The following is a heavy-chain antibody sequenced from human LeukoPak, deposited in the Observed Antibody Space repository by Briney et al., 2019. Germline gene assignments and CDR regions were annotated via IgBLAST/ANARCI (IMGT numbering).Heavy chain of an antibody. Sequence: PSETLSPTRALYGRSFSGYYWSWIRQPPGKGLEWIGEINHSGSTNYNPSLKSRVTISVDTSKHQFSLRLSSVTAADTAVYYCARGWLRFDPWGQGTSATVSS. CDR2: INHSGST. CDR3: ARGWLRFDP. D-gene: IGHD3-22*01. CDR1: GRSFSGYY. V-gene: IGHV4-34*01. J-gene: IGHJ5*02.